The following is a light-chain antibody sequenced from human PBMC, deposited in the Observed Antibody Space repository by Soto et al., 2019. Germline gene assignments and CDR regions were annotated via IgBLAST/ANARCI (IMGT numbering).Light chain of an antibody. V-gene: IGKV4-1*01. J-gene: IGKJ2*01. Sequence: DIVMTQSPVSLAVSLGERATINCKSSQTILHTSNNKNSLSWYQQRPGQPPRLLIYWASTRDPGVPERFSGSGSGTDFNLTISSLQAADVAVYYCQQYFTTPYTFGQGTKLEI. CDR3: QQYFTTPYT. CDR2: WAS. CDR1: QTILHTSNNKNS.